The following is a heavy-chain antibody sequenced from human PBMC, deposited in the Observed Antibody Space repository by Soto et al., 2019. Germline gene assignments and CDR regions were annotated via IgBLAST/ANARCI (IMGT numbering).Heavy chain of an antibody. J-gene: IGHJ6*02. D-gene: IGHD3-22*01. CDR3: AQDSSGYYLRAHYYYGMDV. Sequence: QVQLVQSGAEVKKPGSSVKVSCKASGGTFSSYAISWVRQAPGQGLEWMGGIIPIFGTANYAQKFQGRVTMTADESTSTAYMELSSLRSEDTAVYYCAQDSSGYYLRAHYYYGMDVWGQGTTVTVSS. CDR1: GGTFSSYA. CDR2: IIPIFGTA. V-gene: IGHV1-69*01.